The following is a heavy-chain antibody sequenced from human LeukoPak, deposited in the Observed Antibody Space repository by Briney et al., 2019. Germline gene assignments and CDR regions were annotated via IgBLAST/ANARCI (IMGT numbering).Heavy chain of an antibody. V-gene: IGHV3-21*01. D-gene: IGHD6-13*01. CDR3: ARDSRSSSWYSEFDY. CDR1: GFTFSSYS. Sequence: PGGSLRLPCAASGFTFSSYSMNWVRQAPGKGLEWVSSINILSNYIYYADSVKGRFTISRENAKNSLYLQMNSLRAEDTAVYYCARDSRSSSWYSEFDYWGQGTLVTVSS. J-gene: IGHJ4*02. CDR2: INILSNYI.